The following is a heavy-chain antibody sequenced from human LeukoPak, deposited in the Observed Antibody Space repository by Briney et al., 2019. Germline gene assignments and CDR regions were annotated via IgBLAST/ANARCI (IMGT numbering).Heavy chain of an antibody. V-gene: IGHV3-21*01. D-gene: IGHD1-14*01. CDR3: ARENHGSFDY. J-gene: IGHJ4*02. Sequence: GGSLRLSCAASGFSFSTYYVNWVRQAPGKGLEWVSCISSSSTYIYYADAVRGRFAISRDNAKNSLYLQMNSLRAEDTAVYYCARENHGSFDYWGQGSLVTVSS. CDR2: ISSSSTYI. CDR1: GFSFSTYY.